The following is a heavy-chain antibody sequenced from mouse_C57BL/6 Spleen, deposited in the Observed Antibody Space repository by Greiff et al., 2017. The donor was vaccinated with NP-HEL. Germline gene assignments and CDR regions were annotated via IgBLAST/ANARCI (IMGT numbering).Heavy chain of an antibody. Sequence: QVQLQQSGPELVKPGASVKISCKASGYAFSSSWMNWVKQRPGKGLEWIGRIYPGDGDTNYNGKFKGKATLTADKSSSTAYMQLSSLTSEDSAVYCCARGDDGYSAWFAYWGQGTLVTVSA. CDR2: IYPGDGDT. CDR1: GYAFSSSW. J-gene: IGHJ3*01. CDR3: ARGDDGYSAWFAY. D-gene: IGHD2-3*01. V-gene: IGHV1-82*01.